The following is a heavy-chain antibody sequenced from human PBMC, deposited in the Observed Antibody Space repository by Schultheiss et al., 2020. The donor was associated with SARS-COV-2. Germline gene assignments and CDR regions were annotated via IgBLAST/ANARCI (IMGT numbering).Heavy chain of an antibody. CDR3: AKDQGQWLQSYYYYYGMDV. J-gene: IGHJ6*02. D-gene: IGHD6-19*01. CDR1: GFTVSSNY. CDR2: ISGSGGST. V-gene: IGHV3-23*01. Sequence: GGSLRLSCAASGFTVSSNYMSWVRQAPGKGLEWVSAISGSGGSTYYADSVKGRFTISRDNSKNTLYLQMNSLRAEDTAVYYCAKDQGQWLQSYYYYYGMDVWGQGTTVTVSS.